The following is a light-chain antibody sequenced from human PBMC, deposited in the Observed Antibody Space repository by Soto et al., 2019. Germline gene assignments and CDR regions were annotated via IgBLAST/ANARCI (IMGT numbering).Light chain of an antibody. CDR3: QQYQNLWT. CDR2: RAS. Sequence: IVMTQSPATLSVSPGERATLSCRAGQTIYSNVAWYQQRPGQAPRLLIYRASTRATGVPARFSGSGSGTEFTLTISGLQSEDFGLYYCQQYQNLWTFGQGTKVEIK. CDR1: QTIYSN. J-gene: IGKJ1*01. V-gene: IGKV3-15*01.